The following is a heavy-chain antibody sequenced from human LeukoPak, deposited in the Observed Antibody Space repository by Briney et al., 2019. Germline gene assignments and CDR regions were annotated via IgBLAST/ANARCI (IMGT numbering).Heavy chain of an antibody. V-gene: IGHV3-23*01. CDR2: ISGSGGST. Sequence: GGSLRLSCAASGFTFSSYAMSWVRQAPGKGQEWVSAISGSGGSTYYADSVKGRFTISRDNSKNTLYLQMNSLRAEDTAVYYCAKDLALYYYDSSGYFDYWGQGTLVTVSS. CDR1: GFTFSSYA. CDR3: AKDLALYYYDSSGYFDY. D-gene: IGHD3-22*01. J-gene: IGHJ4*02.